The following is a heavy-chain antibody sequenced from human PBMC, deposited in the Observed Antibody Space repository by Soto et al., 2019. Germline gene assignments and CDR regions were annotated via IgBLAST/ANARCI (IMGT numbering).Heavy chain of an antibody. V-gene: IGHV2-5*02. Sequence: QITLKESGPTLVKPTQTLTLTCTFSGFSLSTSGVGVGWIRQPPGKALEWLALIYWDDDKRYSPSLKSRLTITKDTSKNQVVLTMTNIDPVDTATYYCAHRLSMVGYFDYWGQGTLVTVSS. CDR3: AHRLSMVGYFDY. D-gene: IGHD3-10*01. CDR2: IYWDDDK. CDR1: GFSLSTSGVG. J-gene: IGHJ4*02.